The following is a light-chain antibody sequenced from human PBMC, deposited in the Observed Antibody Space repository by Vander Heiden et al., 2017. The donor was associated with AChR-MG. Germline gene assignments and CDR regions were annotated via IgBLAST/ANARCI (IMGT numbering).Light chain of an antibody. CDR3: QQGCIWPPT. V-gene: IGKV3-11*01. J-gene: IGKJ4*01. CDR1: QSVSSY. Sequence: EIVLTQSPATLSLSPGESATLSCRASQSVSSYLACYQQKPGQATEVLIYHASNRATGIPARFSGRGSGTDFTLTISSLEPEDFAVYYCQQGCIWPPTFGGGTKVGIK. CDR2: HAS.